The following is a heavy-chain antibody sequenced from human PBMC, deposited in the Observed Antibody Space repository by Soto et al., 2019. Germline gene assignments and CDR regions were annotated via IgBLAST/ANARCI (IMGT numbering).Heavy chain of an antibody. Sequence: LRLSCAASGFTFSNYAMSWVRQAPGKGLEWVSGISGSGSSTYYADSVYGRFTISRDNSKNTLYLQMNSLRAEDTAVYYCAKEEEMSVGYGMDVWGQGTTVTDSS. CDR1: GFTFSNYA. CDR2: ISGSGSST. CDR3: AKEEEMSVGYGMDV. V-gene: IGHV3-23*01. D-gene: IGHD3-10*01. J-gene: IGHJ6*02.